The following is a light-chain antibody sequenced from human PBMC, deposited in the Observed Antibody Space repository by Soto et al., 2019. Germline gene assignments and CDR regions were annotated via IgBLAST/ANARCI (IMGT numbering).Light chain of an antibody. Sequence: EIVMTQSPATLSVSPGERATLSCRASQSVGNNLAWYQQKPGQAPRLLIYGASTRATGIPARFSGSGSDTEFTLTISSLQSEDFAVYYCQQYDNSPITFGQGTRLEIK. J-gene: IGKJ5*01. CDR1: QSVGNN. V-gene: IGKV3-15*01. CDR3: QQYDNSPIT. CDR2: GAS.